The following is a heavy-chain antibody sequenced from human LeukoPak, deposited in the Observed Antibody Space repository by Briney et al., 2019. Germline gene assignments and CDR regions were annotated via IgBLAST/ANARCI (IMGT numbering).Heavy chain of an antibody. D-gene: IGHD2-2*02. CDR2: INHSGST. Sequence: SETLSLTCAVYGGSFSGYYWSWLRQPPGKELDWIGEINHSGSTNYNPSLKRQVTISVDTSKNQFSLKLSSVTAADTAVYYCARGRCCSTSCYRSTVKTYIWFDPWGQGTLVTVSS. CDR3: ARGRCCSTSCYRSTVKTYIWFDP. CDR1: GGSFSGYY. J-gene: IGHJ5*02. V-gene: IGHV4-34*01.